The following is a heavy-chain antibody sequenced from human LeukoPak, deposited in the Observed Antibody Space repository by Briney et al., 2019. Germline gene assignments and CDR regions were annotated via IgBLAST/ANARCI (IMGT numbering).Heavy chain of an antibody. CDR2: IFYSGSP. CDR3: ARVESDYDILTGYYNYNWFDP. D-gene: IGHD3-9*01. V-gene: IGHV4-39*07. CDR1: GGSISSSSYY. J-gene: IGHJ5*02. Sequence: SETLSLTCTVSGGSISSSSYYWGWIRQPPGKGLEWNGSIFYSGSPYYNPSLKSRVTISVDTSKNQFSLKLSSVTAADTAVYYCARVESDYDILTGYYNYNWFDPWGQGTLVPVSS.